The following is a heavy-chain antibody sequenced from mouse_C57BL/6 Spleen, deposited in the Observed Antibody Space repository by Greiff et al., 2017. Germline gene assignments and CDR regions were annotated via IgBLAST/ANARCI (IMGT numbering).Heavy chain of an antibody. Sequence: QVQLQQPGAELVMPGASVKLSCKASGYTFTSYWMHWVKQRPGQGLEWIGEIDPSDSYTNYNQKFKGKSTLTVDKSSSTAYMQLSSLTSEDSAVYYCARSNSVPYYFDYWGQGTTLTVSS. V-gene: IGHV1-69*01. CDR1: GYTFTSYW. J-gene: IGHJ2*01. CDR3: ARSNSVPYYFDY. CDR2: IDPSDSYT. D-gene: IGHD2-5*01.